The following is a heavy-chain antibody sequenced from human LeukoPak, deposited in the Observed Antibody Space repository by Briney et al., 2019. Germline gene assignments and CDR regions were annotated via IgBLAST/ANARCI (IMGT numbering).Heavy chain of an antibody. CDR3: ARGSAAYTYYYYYYMDV. Sequence: SETLSLTCTVSGGSISSYYWSWIRQPPGKGLEWIGYIYYSGSTNYNPSLKSRVTISVDTSKNQFSLKLSSVTAADTAVYSCARGSAAYTYYYYYYMDVWGKGTTVTVSS. CDR2: IYYSGST. CDR1: GGSISSYY. D-gene: IGHD1-1*01. V-gene: IGHV4-59*12. J-gene: IGHJ6*03.